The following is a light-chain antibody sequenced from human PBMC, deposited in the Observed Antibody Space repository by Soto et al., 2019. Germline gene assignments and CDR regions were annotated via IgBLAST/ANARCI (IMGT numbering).Light chain of an antibody. J-gene: IGKJ1*01. CDR1: QSVSSDY. V-gene: IGKV3-20*01. Sequence: EIVLTQSPGTLSLSPGERATLSCRASQSVSSDYLAWYQQKPGQAPRLLIYAASSRATGIPDRFSGSGSGTDFTLTISRLEPEDFAVYYCQQYVGSPPWTFGQGTKVEIK. CDR3: QQYVGSPPWT. CDR2: AAS.